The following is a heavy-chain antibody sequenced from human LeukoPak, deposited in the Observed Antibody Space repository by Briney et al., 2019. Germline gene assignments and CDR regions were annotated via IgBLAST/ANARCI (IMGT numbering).Heavy chain of an antibody. D-gene: IGHD3-22*01. V-gene: IGHV4-61*01. CDR3: TRGSIAYYYMDV. Sequence: SETLSLTCTVSGGSISSGSYYWSWIRQPPGKGLEWIGNIYYSGSTNYNPSLKSRVTISVDTSKNQFSLKLSSVTAADTAVYYCTRGSIAYYYMDVWGKGTTVTISS. CDR2: IYYSGST. J-gene: IGHJ6*03. CDR1: GGSISSGSYY.